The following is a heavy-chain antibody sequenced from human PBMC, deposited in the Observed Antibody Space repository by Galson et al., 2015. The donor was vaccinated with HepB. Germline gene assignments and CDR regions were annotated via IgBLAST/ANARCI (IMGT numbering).Heavy chain of an antibody. J-gene: IGHJ5*02. CDR1: GFTFSSYG. D-gene: IGHD3-10*01. Sequence: SLRLSCAASGFTFSSYGMHWVRQAPGKGLEWVAVISYDGSNKYYADSVKGRFTISKDNSKNTLYLQMNSLRAEDTAVYYCAKDYYGSGRGFDPWGQGTLVTVSS. V-gene: IGHV3-30*18. CDR3: AKDYYGSGRGFDP. CDR2: ISYDGSNK.